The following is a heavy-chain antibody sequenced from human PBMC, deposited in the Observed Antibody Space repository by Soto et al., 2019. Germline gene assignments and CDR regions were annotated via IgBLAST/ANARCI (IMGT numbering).Heavy chain of an antibody. J-gene: IGHJ4*02. CDR1: GFTFSSYG. V-gene: IGHV3-33*01. CDR3: ARDQYYYDSSGYYLPSSL. Sequence: GSLRLSCAASGFTFSSYGMHWVRQAPGKGLEWVAVIWYDGSNKYYADSVKGRFTISRDNSKNTLYLQMNSLRAEDTAVYYCARDQYYYDSSGYYLPSSLWGQGTLVTVSS. CDR2: IWYDGSNK. D-gene: IGHD3-22*01.